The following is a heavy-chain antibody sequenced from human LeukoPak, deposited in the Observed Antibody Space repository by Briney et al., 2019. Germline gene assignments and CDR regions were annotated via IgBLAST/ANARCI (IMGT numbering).Heavy chain of an antibody. Sequence: ASVKVSCKASGYTFTSYGISWVRQAPGQGLEWMGWISAYNGNTNYAQKLQGRVTMTTDTSTSTACMELRSLRSDDTAVYYCARSMITFGGVTTFDYWGQGTLVTVSS. V-gene: IGHV1-18*01. CDR1: GYTFTSYG. D-gene: IGHD3-16*01. CDR3: ARSMITFGGVTTFDY. J-gene: IGHJ4*02. CDR2: ISAYNGNT.